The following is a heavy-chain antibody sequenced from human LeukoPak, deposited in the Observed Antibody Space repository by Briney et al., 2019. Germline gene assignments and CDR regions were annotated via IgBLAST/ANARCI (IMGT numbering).Heavy chain of an antibody. CDR2: MNPNSGNT. CDR3: ARAVAGIYYYYYMDV. V-gene: IGHV1-8*01. CDR1: GYTFTSYD. D-gene: IGHD6-19*01. J-gene: IGHJ6*03. Sequence: ASVTVSCKASGYTFTSYDINWVRQATGQGLEWMGWMNPNSGNTGYAQKFQGRVTMTRNTSISTAYMELSSLRSEDTAVYYCARAVAGIYYYYYMDVWGKGTTVTVSS.